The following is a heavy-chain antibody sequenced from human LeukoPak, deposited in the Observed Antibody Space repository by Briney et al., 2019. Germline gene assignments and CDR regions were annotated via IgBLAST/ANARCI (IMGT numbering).Heavy chain of an antibody. J-gene: IGHJ4*02. CDR3: ARDRVGATDYFDY. Sequence: GGSLRLSCAASGFTFSTYSMNWVRQAPGKGLEWVSYISSSSSTIYYADSVKGRFTISRDNAKNTLYLQMNSLRAEDTAVYYCARDRVGATDYFDYWGQGTLVTVSS. V-gene: IGHV3-48*01. CDR2: ISSSSSTI. CDR1: GFTFSTYS. D-gene: IGHD1-26*01.